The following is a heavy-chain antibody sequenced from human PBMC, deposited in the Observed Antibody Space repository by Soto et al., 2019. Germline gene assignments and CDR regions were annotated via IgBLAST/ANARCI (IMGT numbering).Heavy chain of an antibody. CDR1: GFTFSTYA. CDR3: EKVSRFPGGLRSLF. Sequence: EVQLLESGGTLVQPGGSLRLSCAASGFTFSTYAMNWVRQAPGKGLEWVSYISGSSGGSTYYADSVKGRFTISRDNAKNTLFLQMNSLRVEDRAVYYCEKVSRFPGGLRSLFWGQGSLVTVSS. D-gene: IGHD3-10*01. CDR2: ISGSSGGST. V-gene: IGHV3-23*01. J-gene: IGHJ4*02.